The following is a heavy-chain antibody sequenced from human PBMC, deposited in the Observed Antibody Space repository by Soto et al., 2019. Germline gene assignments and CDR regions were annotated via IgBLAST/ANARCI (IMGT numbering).Heavy chain of an antibody. CDR2: IYYSGRT. D-gene: IGHD1-26*01. V-gene: IGHV4-31*03. CDR3: AACRGTRSYAYECQP. J-gene: IGHJ1*01. CDR1: GGSISSGDYY. Sequence: QVQLQESGPGLVKPSQTLSLTCTASGGSISSGDYYWSWMRQHPGKGLEWIGYIYYSGRTYYNPSHKSRLTISVDTSNNQVCPKLSAVTAANLAEYYCAACRGTRSYAYECQPWGQGTLVTVSS.